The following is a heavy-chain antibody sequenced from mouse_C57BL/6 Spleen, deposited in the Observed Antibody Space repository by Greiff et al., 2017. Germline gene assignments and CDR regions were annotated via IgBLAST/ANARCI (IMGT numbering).Heavy chain of an antibody. CDR2: INYDGSST. Sequence: EVKVVESEGGLVQPGSSMKLSCTASGFTFSDYYMAWVRQVPEKGLEWVANINYDGSSTYYLDSLKSRFIISRDNAKNILYLQMSSLKSEDTATYYCARGYSNYAYWGQGTLVTVSA. CDR3: ARGYSNYAY. J-gene: IGHJ3*01. CDR1: GFTFSDYY. V-gene: IGHV5-16*01. D-gene: IGHD2-5*01.